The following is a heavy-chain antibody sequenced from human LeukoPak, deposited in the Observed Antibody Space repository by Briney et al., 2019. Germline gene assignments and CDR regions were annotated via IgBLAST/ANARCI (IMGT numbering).Heavy chain of an antibody. CDR1: GGSIGSSSYY. D-gene: IGHD5-18*01. Sequence: SETLSLTCTVSGGSIGSSSYYGGWIRQPPGKGLEYIGSASYSGSTYYNPSLKSRVTISVDTSKNQFSLKLSSVTAADTAVYYCASVLSYGLNYYYMDVWGKRTTVTVSS. V-gene: IGHV4-39*07. J-gene: IGHJ6*03. CDR3: ASVLSYGLNYYYMDV. CDR2: ASYSGST.